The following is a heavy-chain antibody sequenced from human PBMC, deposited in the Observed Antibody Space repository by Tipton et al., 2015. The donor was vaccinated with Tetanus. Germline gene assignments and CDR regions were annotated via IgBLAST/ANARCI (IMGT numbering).Heavy chain of an antibody. D-gene: IGHD6-6*01. V-gene: IGHV4-39*02. J-gene: IGHJ5*02. CDR3: ARDQGGGRVVRLNWFDP. CDR2: ISYSGRT. CDR1: GGSMSGSGHY. Sequence: TLSLTCIVSGGSMSGSGHYGAWVRQSPGKGLEWIGSISYSGRTYYSPSLKSRVNMSVDTSKKDFSVRLGSVTAADTAVYYCARDQGGGRVVRLNWFDPWGQGIQVTVSS.